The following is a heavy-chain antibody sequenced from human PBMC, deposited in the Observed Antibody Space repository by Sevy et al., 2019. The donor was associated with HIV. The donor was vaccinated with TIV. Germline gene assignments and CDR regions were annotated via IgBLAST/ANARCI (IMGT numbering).Heavy chain of an antibody. CDR1: GFTFSSYA. Sequence: GGSLRLSCAASGFTFSSYAMSWVRQAPGKGLEWVSAISGSGGSTYYGDSVKGRFTISRDNSKNTLYLQMNSLRAEDTDVYYCAKDRAVVVVAATPLHSWGQGTLVTVSS. D-gene: IGHD2-15*01. J-gene: IGHJ4*02. CDR3: AKDRAVVVVAATPLHS. V-gene: IGHV3-23*01. CDR2: ISGSGGST.